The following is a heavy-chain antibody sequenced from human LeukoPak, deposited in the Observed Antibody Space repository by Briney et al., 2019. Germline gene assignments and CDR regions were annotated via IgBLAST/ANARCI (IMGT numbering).Heavy chain of an antibody. J-gene: IGHJ4*02. CDR2: INTNTGNP. CDR3: SRGSKHYYDSSGYYPQGY. Sequence: GASVTVSCKASGYTFTSYGISWVRQAPGQGLEWMGWINTNTGNPTYAQGFTGRFVFSLDTSVSTAYLQISSLKAEDTAVYYCSRGSKHYYDSSGYYPQGYWGQGTLVTVSS. V-gene: IGHV7-4-1*02. CDR1: GYTFTSYG. D-gene: IGHD3-22*01.